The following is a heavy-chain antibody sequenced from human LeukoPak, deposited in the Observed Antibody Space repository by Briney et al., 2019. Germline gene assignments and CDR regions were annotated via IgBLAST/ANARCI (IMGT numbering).Heavy chain of an antibody. Sequence: SETLSLTCTVSGGSISSSSYYWGWIRQPPGTGLEWIGSIYYSGSTYYNPSLKSRVTISVDTSKNQFSLKLSSVTAADTAVYYCARQGEYYDILTGRNWFDPWGQGTLVTVSS. D-gene: IGHD3-9*01. J-gene: IGHJ5*02. CDR1: GGSISSSSYY. CDR3: ARQGEYYDILTGRNWFDP. CDR2: IYYSGST. V-gene: IGHV4-39*01.